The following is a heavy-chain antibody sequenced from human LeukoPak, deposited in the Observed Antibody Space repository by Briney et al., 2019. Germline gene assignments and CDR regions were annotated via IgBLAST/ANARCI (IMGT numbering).Heavy chain of an antibody. V-gene: IGHV4-34*01. CDR3: ARHGRRYYDSSGYYDY. CDR2: INHSGST. CDR1: GGSISSYY. J-gene: IGHJ4*02. D-gene: IGHD3-22*01. Sequence: SETLSLTCTVSGGSISSYYWSWIRQPPGKGLEWIGEINHSGSTNYNPSLKSRVTISVDTSKNQFSLKLSSVTAADTAVYYCARHGRRYYDSSGYYDYWGQGTLVTVSS.